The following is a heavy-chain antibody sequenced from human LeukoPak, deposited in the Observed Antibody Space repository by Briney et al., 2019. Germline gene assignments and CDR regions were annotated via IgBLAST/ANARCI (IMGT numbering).Heavy chain of an antibody. CDR1: GFTFSSYE. CDR3: ARGGEWFSAGGVFDY. D-gene: IGHD2-8*01. V-gene: IGHV3-48*03. Sequence: GGSLRLSCAASGFTFSSYEMNWVRQAPGKGLEWVSYISSSGSTIYYADSVKGRFTISRDNAKNSLYLQMNSLRAEDTGVYYCARGGEWFSAGGVFDYWGRGTLVTVSS. J-gene: IGHJ4*02. CDR2: ISSSGSTI.